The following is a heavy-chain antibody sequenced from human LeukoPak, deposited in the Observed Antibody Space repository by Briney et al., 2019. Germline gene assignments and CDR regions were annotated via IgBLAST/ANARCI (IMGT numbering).Heavy chain of an antibody. D-gene: IGHD3-3*01. CDR1: GGSISSSSYY. Sequence: SETLSPTCTVSGGSISSSSYYWGWIRQPPGKGLEWIGSIYYSGSTYYNPSLKSRVTISVDTSKNQFSLKLSSVTAADTAVYYCAGANYDFWSGYYRDAFDIWGQGTMVTVSS. CDR3: AGANYDFWSGYYRDAFDI. V-gene: IGHV4-39*01. J-gene: IGHJ3*02. CDR2: IYYSGST.